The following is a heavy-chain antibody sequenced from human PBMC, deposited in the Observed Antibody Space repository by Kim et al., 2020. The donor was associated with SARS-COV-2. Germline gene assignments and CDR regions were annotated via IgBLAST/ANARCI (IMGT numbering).Heavy chain of an antibody. CDR1: GGTFSSYA. J-gene: IGHJ6*02. V-gene: IGHV1-69*13. D-gene: IGHD6-19*01. Sequence: SVKVSCKASGGTFSSYAISWVRQAPGQWLEWMGGIIPIFGTANYAQKFQGRVTITADESTSTAYMELSSLRSEDTAVYYCASGTVAGYYYYYGMDVWGQGTTVTVSS. CDR2: IIPIFGTA. CDR3: ASGTVAGYYYYYGMDV.